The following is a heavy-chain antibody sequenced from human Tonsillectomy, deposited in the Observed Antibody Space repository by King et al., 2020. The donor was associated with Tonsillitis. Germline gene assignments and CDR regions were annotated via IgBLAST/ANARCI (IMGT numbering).Heavy chain of an antibody. J-gene: IGHJ6*03. D-gene: IGHD2-2*01. Sequence: QLQESGPGLLKPSGTLSLTCAVSGGSISSRNWWGWVRQPPGKGLEWIGEIYQSGTTHYNPSLKSRVTISVDKAKNQFSLNRTSVTAADTAVYYCSKRPAAVSQYYHMDVWGKGTTVTVSS. CDR1: GGSISSRNW. CDR2: IYQSGTT. CDR3: SKRPAAVSQYYHMDV. V-gene: IGHV4-4*02.